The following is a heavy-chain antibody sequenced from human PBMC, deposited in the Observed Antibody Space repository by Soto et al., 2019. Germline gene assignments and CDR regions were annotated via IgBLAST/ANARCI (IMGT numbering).Heavy chain of an antibody. CDR1: GGSISSGGCS. V-gene: IGHV4-30-2*01. Sequence: QLQLQESGSGLVKPSQTLSLTCAVSGGSISSGGCSWSWIRQPPGKGLEWIGYIYHSGSTYYNPSRKRRVNISVDRSKNQCSLKLSSVTAADTAVYDCAREHVAGIVGYFDLWGRGTLVTVSS. D-gene: IGHD1-26*01. CDR3: AREHVAGIVGYFDL. CDR2: IYHSGST. J-gene: IGHJ2*01.